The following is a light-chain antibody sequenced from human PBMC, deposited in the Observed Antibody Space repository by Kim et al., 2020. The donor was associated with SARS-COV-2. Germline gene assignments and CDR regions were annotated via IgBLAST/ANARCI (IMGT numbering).Light chain of an antibody. Sequence: DIQMTQSPFSLSASVGDRVTITCRASQDISRYLNWYQQKPGKAPKLLIYTGSSLQSGVPSRFTGSGSETDFTLTISSLQPEDFATYYCQQTYNASRTFGQGTKVYIK. CDR3: QQTYNASRT. CDR2: TGS. J-gene: IGKJ1*01. V-gene: IGKV1-39*01. CDR1: QDISRY.